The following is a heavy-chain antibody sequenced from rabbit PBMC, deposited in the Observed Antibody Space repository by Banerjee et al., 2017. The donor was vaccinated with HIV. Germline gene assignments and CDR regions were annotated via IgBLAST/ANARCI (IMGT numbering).Heavy chain of an antibody. V-gene: IGHV1S45*01. J-gene: IGHJ4*01. CDR3: ARDLAGVIGWNFNL. D-gene: IGHD4-1*01. Sequence: QEQLEESGGDLVKPGASLTLTCTASGFSFSSSHYICWVRQAPGKGLEWIACIYTGSSGTTYYATWAKGRFTISKTSSTTVTLQMTSLTAADTATYFCARDLAGVIGWNFNLWGPGTLVTVS. CDR2: IYTGSSGTT. CDR1: GFSFSSSHY.